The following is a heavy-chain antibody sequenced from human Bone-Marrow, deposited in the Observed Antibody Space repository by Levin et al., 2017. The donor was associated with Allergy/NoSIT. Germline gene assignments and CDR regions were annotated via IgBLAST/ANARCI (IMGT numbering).Heavy chain of an antibody. CDR2: IKQDGSEK. V-gene: IGHV3-7*03. CDR3: ARVRIVVVVAATWFDY. D-gene: IGHD2-15*01. Sequence: SCAASGFTFSSYWMSWVRQAPGKGLEWVANIKQDGSEKYYVDSVKGRFTISRDNAKNSLYLQMNSLRAEDTAVYYCARVRIVVVVAATWFDYWGQGTLVTVSS. J-gene: IGHJ4*02. CDR1: GFTFSSYW.